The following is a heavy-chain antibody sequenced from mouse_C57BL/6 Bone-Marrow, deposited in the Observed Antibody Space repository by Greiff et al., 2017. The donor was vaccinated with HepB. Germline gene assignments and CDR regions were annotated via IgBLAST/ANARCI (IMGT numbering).Heavy chain of an antibody. CDR2: ISSGSSTI. V-gene: IGHV5-17*01. CDR1: GFTFSDYG. Sequence: EVKLVESGGGLVKPGGSLKLSCAASGFTFSDYGMHWVRQAPGKGLEWVAYISSGSSTIYYADTVKGRFPISRDNAKNTLFLQMTSLRSEDTAMYYCARNPHYYSNYGFAYWGQGTLVTVSA. CDR3: ARNPHYYSNYGFAY. D-gene: IGHD2-5*01. J-gene: IGHJ3*01.